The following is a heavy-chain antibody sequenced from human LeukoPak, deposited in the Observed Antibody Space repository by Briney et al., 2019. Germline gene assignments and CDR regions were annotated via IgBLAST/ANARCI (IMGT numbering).Heavy chain of an antibody. V-gene: IGHV1-69*06. CDR3: ATGVVGATGFDAFDI. D-gene: IGHD1-26*01. Sequence: SVKVSCKASGGTFSSYAISWVRQAPGQGLEWMGRIIPIFGTANYAQKFQGRVTMTEDTSTDTAYMELSSLRSEDTAVYYCATGVVGATGFDAFDIWGQGTMVTVSS. J-gene: IGHJ3*02. CDR2: IIPIFGTA. CDR1: GGTFSSYA.